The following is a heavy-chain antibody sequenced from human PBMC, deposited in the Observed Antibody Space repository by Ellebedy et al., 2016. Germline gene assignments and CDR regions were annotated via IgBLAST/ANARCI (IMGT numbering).Heavy chain of an antibody. CDR3: ARGSEEVQYQLLSDFQH. D-gene: IGHD2-2*01. V-gene: IGHV1-2*02. CDR2: INPNSGGT. Sequence: ASVKVSXXASGYTFTGYYMHWVRQAPGQGLEWMGWINPNSGGTNYAQKFQGRVTMTRDTSISTAYMELSRLRSDDTAVYYCARGSEEVQYQLLSDFQHWGQGTLVTVSS. CDR1: GYTFTGYY. J-gene: IGHJ1*01.